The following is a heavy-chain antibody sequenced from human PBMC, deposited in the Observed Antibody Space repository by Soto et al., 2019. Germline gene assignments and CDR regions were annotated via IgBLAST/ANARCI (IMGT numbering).Heavy chain of an antibody. D-gene: IGHD1-26*01. CDR1: GGSISSSNW. V-gene: IGHV4-4*02. CDR3: ARVGTVVGATTSFGY. Sequence: SETLSLTCAVSGGSISSSNWWSWVRQPPGKGLEWIGEIYHSGSTNYNPSLKSRVTISVDKSKNQFSLKLSSVTAADTAVYYCARVGTVVGATTSFGYWGQGTLVTVSS. CDR2: IYHSGST. J-gene: IGHJ4*02.